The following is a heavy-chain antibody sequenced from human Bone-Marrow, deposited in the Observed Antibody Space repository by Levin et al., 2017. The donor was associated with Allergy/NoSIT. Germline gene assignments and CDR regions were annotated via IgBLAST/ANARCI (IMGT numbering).Heavy chain of an antibody. CDR3: ARVAHTVVFEGPFDY. CDR1: GGSISSSTTYY. V-gene: IGHV4-39*07. J-gene: IGHJ4*02. Sequence: PSETLSLTCTVSGGSISSSTTYYWGWIRQPPGKGLEWIGHIYYSGSTYYNPSLKSRVTISADTSKNQFSLKLTALTAADTAVYYCARVAHTVVFEGPFDYWGQGTQVTVSS. D-gene: IGHD3-3*01. CDR2: IYYSGST.